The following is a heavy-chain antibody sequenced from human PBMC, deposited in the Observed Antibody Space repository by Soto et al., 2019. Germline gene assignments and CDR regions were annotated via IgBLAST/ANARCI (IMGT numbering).Heavy chain of an antibody. CDR3: TRASAVTGGSSNSLPNAY. V-gene: IGHV1-2*02. Sequence: ASVKVSCKASGYTFTDYYLHWVRQAPGQGLEWMGWLNPDSGVTRFAQKFQDRVTLTRDTSINTAYMELSRLTYDDTAVYYCTRASAVTGGSSNSLPNAYWGQGTLVTVSS. CDR1: GYTFTDYY. J-gene: IGHJ4*02. CDR2: LNPDSGVT. D-gene: IGHD6-19*01.